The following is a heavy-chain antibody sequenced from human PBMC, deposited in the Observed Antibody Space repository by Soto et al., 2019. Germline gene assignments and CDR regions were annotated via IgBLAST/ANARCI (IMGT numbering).Heavy chain of an antibody. V-gene: IGHV1-69*13. CDR1: GGTFSSYA. Sequence: ASVKVSCKASGGTFSSYAISWVRQAPGQGLEWMGGIIPIFGTANYAQKFQGRVTITADESTSTAYMELSSLRSEDTAMYYCARREGYYYGMDVWGQGTTVTVSS. D-gene: IGHD1-26*01. CDR3: ARREGYYYGMDV. J-gene: IGHJ6*02. CDR2: IIPIFGTA.